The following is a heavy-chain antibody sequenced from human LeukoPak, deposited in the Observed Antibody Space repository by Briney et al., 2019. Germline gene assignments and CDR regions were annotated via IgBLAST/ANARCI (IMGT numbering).Heavy chain of an antibody. J-gene: IGHJ3*02. D-gene: IGHD5-24*01. CDR3: ASRGWLQADNAFDI. Sequence: GESLKISCKGSGYSFTSYWIAWVRNMPGKGLEWMGIIYPGDSDTRYSPSFQGQVTISADKSMSTAYLQWSTLKASDTAMYYCASRGWLQADNAFDIWGQGTMVTVSS. V-gene: IGHV5-51*01. CDR2: IYPGDSDT. CDR1: GYSFTSYW.